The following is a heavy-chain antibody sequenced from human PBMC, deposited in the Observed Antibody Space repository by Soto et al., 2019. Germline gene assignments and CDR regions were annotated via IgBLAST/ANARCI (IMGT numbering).Heavy chain of an antibody. CDR2: ISYDGSNK. CDR3: AKDRKPESHWAKPHFQH. CDR1: GFTFSSYG. Sequence: QVQLVESGGGVVQPGRSLRLSCAASGFTFSSYGMHWVRQAPGKGLEWVAVISYDGSNKYYADSVKGRFTISRDNSKHSLYMQMNRLNDEDTAVYYCAKDRKPESHWAKPHFQHWGQGNLVTVSS. V-gene: IGHV3-30*18. J-gene: IGHJ1*01. D-gene: IGHD3-16*01.